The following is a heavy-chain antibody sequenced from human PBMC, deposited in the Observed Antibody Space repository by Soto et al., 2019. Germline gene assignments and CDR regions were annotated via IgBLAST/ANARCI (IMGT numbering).Heavy chain of an antibody. CDR3: ARAINTYYDFWSGGSDV. V-gene: IGHV1-69*12. D-gene: IGHD3-3*01. CDR1: GGTFSSYA. J-gene: IGHJ6*02. Sequence: QVQLVQSGAEVKKPGSSVKVSCKASGGTFSSYAISWVRQAPGQGLEWMGGIIPILGTANYAQKFQGRVTITADESTSTAYMELSSLRSEDTAVYYCARAINTYYDFWSGGSDVWGQGTTVTVSS. CDR2: IIPILGTA.